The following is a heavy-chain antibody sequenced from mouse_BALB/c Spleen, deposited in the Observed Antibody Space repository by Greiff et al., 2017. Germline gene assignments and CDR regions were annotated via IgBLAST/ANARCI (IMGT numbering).Heavy chain of an antibody. J-gene: IGHJ4*01. V-gene: IGHV5-4*02. Sequence: EVKLMESGGGLVKPGGSLKLSCAASGFTFSDYYMYWVRQTPEKRLEWVATISDGGSYTYYPDSVKGRFTISRDNAKNNLYLQMSSLKSEDTAMYYCASPYGNYAMDYWGQGTSVTVSS. CDR3: ASPYGNYAMDY. D-gene: IGHD2-1*01. CDR2: ISDGGSYT. CDR1: GFTFSDYY.